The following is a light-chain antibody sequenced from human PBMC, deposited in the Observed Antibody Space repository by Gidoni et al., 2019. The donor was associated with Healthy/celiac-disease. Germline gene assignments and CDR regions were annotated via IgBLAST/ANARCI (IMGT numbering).Light chain of an antibody. J-gene: IGKJ2*01. V-gene: IGKV1-5*03. CDR1: QSISSW. Sequence: DIQMTQSPSTLSASVGDRVTITCRASQSISSWLAWYQQKPGKAPKLLIYKASSLESGVPSRFSGSGSGTEFPLTISSLQPDDFATYYCQQYKTFGQGTKLEIK. CDR3: QQYKT. CDR2: KAS.